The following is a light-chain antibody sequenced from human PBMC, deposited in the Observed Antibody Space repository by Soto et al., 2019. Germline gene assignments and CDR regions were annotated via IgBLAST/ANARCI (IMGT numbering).Light chain of an antibody. J-gene: IGKJ4*01. CDR1: QNINNY. Sequence: DIQMTQSPSSLSASVGDRVTITCQASQNINNYLNWYQQKSGKAPKLLIYHASDLETGVPSRFSGSGSGTEFTFTINSLQPEDIATYYCQQYDNLPLTFGGGTKVEIK. CDR3: QQYDNLPLT. CDR2: HAS. V-gene: IGKV1-33*01.